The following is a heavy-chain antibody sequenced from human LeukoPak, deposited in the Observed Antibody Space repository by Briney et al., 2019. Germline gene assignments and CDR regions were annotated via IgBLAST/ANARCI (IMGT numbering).Heavy chain of an antibody. CDR3: AGALKVGDIWRTFDY. CDR2: ISSSSSYI. CDR1: GFTFSSYS. J-gene: IGHJ4*02. D-gene: IGHD1-26*01. Sequence: GGSLRLSCAASGFTFSSYSMNWVRQAPGKGLEWVSSISSSSSYIYYADSVKGRFTISRDNAKNSLYLQMNSLRVEHKAVYHCAGALKVGDIWRTFDYWGQGTLVPVTS. V-gene: IGHV3-21*01.